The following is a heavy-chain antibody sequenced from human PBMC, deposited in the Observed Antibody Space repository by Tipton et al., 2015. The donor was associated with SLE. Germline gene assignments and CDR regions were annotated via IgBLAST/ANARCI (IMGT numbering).Heavy chain of an antibody. Sequence: TLSLTCTVSGGSISSYYWSWIRQPPGKGLEWIGYIYYSGSTNYNPSLKSRVTISLDTSKNQFSLTLSSVTAADTAVYYCARDLGIAAAAYPDYRGQGTLVTVSS. CDR3: ARDLGIAAAAYPDY. V-gene: IGHV4-59*12. CDR2: IYYSGST. CDR1: GGSISSYY. J-gene: IGHJ4*02. D-gene: IGHD6-13*01.